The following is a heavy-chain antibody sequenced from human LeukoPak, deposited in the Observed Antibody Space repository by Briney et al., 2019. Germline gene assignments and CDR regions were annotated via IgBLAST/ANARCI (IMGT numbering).Heavy chain of an antibody. CDR1: GGSISSSSYY. D-gene: IGHD4-17*01. Sequence: SETLSLTCTVSGGSISSSSYYWGWIRQPPGKGLEWIGSIYYSGSTYYNPSLKSRVTISVDTSKNQFSLKLSSVTAADTAVYYCASLTTVTTRWFGPWGQGTLVTVSS. V-gene: IGHV4-39*01. CDR3: ASLTTVTTRWFGP. CDR2: IYYSGST. J-gene: IGHJ5*02.